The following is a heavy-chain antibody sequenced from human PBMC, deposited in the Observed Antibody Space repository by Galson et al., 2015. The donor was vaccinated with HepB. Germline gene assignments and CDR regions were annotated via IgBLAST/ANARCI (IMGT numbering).Heavy chain of an antibody. CDR2: VDPVSGGT. Sequence: SVKVSCKASGYTFTDYYIHWVRQAPGQGLEWMGCVDPVSGGTNYAQKFQGWVTMTRDTSTATSYMELARLRSDDTAVYYCARGVEVERRHNIGAMDVWGQRTAVTVSS. CDR3: ARGVEVERRHNIGAMDV. V-gene: IGHV1-2*04. D-gene: IGHD2-15*01. J-gene: IGHJ6*02. CDR1: GYTFTDYY.